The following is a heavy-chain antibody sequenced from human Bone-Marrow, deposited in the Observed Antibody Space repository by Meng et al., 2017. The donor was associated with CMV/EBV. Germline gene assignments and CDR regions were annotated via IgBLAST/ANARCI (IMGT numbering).Heavy chain of an antibody. J-gene: IGHJ6*02. CDR1: GGSISSYY. V-gene: IGHV4-59*05. CDR3: ARSKGSLEWLSRYYYYGMDV. Sequence: SETLFLTCTVSGGSISSYYWSWIRQPPGKGLEWIGSIYYSGSTYYNPSLKSRVTITVDTSKNQFSLKLSSVTAADPAVYYCARSKGSLEWLSRYYYYGMDVWGQGTTVTVSS. CDR2: IYYSGST. D-gene: IGHD3-3*01.